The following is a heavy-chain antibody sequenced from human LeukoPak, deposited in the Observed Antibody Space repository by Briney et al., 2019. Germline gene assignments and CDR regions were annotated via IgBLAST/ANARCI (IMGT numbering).Heavy chain of an antibody. D-gene: IGHD3-22*01. CDR1: GFTFSSYS. V-gene: IGHV3-21*01. CDR2: ISSSSSYI. J-gene: IGHJ4*02. CDR3: ARDLYYDSSGYYGGYFDY. Sequence: GGSLRLSCAASGFTFSSYSMNWVRQAPGKGLEWVSSISSSSSYIYYADSVKGRFTISRDNAKNSLHLQMNSLRAEDTAVYYCARDLYYDSSGYYGGYFDYWGQGTLVTVSS.